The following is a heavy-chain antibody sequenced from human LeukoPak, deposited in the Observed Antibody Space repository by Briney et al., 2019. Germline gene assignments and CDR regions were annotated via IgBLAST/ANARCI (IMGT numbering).Heavy chain of an antibody. J-gene: IGHJ4*02. CDR3: ARDRRYSSGWYPILLDY. CDR1: GFTFSSYW. V-gene: IGHV3-7*01. CDR2: INQDGSEK. D-gene: IGHD6-19*01. Sequence: HSGGSLRLSCATSGFTFSSYWMSWVRQAPGKGLEWVANINQDGSEKYYVDSVKGRFTISRDNAKNSLYLQMNSLRAEDTAVYYCARDRRYSSGWYPILLDYWGQGTLVTVSS.